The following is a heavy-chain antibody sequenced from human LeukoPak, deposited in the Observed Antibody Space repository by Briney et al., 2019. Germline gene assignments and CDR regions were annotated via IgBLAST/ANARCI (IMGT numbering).Heavy chain of an antibody. CDR2: ISAYNGNT. D-gene: IGHD3-9*01. J-gene: IGHJ4*02. V-gene: IGHV1-18*01. CDR1: GYTFTSYG. Sequence: ASVKVSCKASGYTFTSYGISWVRQAPGQGLEWMGWISAYNGNTNYAQKLQGRVTMTTDTSTSTAYMELRSLRSDDTAVYYCARERGDILTGPLDYWGQGTLVTVSS. CDR3: ARERGDILTGPLDY.